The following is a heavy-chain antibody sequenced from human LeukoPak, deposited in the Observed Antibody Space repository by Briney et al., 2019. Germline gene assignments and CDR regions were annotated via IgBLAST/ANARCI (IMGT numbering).Heavy chain of an antibody. CDR1: GGSIGTTNYY. V-gene: IGHV4-39*01. CDR3: ARQRADYFYYYVDV. J-gene: IGHJ6*03. D-gene: IGHD3-9*01. CDR2: IYYSETT. Sequence: SSETLSLTCTVSGGSIGTTNYYWGWLRQPPGKGLEWIGSIYYSETTYDNPSLESRVTISIETSKNQFSLKLSSVTAADTAVYYCARQRADYFYYYVDVWGKGTTVTVS.